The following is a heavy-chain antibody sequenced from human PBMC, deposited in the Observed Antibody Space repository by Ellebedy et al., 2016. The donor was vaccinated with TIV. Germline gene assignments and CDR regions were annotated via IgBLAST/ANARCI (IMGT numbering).Heavy chain of an antibody. CDR3: ATYTMGRLDY. V-gene: IGHV4-59*08. CDR2: FYHSGNT. J-gene: IGHJ4*02. CDR1: GGSISSYY. Sequence: MPSETLSLTCSVSGGSISSYYWTWIRQPPGKGLEWIAYFYHSGNTNYSPSLKSRVTISVVTSKNQFSLKLSSVTAADTAVYYCATYTMGRLDYWGQGTLVTVSS. D-gene: IGHD1-1*01.